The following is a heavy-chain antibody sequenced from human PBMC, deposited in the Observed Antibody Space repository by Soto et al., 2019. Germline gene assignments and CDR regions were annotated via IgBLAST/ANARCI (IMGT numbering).Heavy chain of an antibody. CDR2: IYYDGST. V-gene: IGHV4-59*01. D-gene: IGHD6-13*01. CDR1: AGSISVYY. CDR3: AKVGRIATAGTWFDP. Sequence: SETLPLTCTFSAGSISVYYWIFILHPPGKELDLIGYIYYDGSTYYNPSLKSRVTISVDTSKNQFSLKLSSVTAADTAVYYCAKVGRIATAGTWFDPWGQGTLVTVSS. J-gene: IGHJ5*02.